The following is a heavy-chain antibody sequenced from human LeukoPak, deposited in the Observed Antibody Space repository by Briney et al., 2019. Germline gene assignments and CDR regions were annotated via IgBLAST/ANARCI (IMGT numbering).Heavy chain of an antibody. D-gene: IGHD6-13*01. CDR3: ARGERTAAFY. J-gene: IGHJ4*02. Sequence: ASVKVSCKASGYTFTGYYIHWVRQAPGQGLEWMGWINPNSGGTNYAQKFQGRVTMTRDTSISTAYMELSRLRYDDTPMYYCARGERTAAFYWGQGTLVTVSS. CDR1: GYTFTGYY. V-gene: IGHV1-2*02. CDR2: INPNSGGT.